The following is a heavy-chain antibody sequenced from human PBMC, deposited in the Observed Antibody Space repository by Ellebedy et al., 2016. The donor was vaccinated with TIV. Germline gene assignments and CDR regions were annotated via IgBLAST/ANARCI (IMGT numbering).Heavy chain of an antibody. J-gene: IGHJ3*01. CDR3: AKEQVGGDGRWVFDL. CDR1: GFTFSDYA. D-gene: IGHD3-16*01. V-gene: IGHV3-23*01. CDR2: ISANGGST. Sequence: GESLKISCAASGFTFSDYAMSWVRQAPGKGLEWVSAISANGGSTYYADSVKGRFTISRDNSKNTMYLQMNSLRAEDTAIYYCAKEQVGGDGRWVFDLWGQGTMVTVSS.